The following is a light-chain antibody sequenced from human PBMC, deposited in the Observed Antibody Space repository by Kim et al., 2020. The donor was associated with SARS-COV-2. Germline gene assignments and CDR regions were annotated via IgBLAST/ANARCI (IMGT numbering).Light chain of an antibody. V-gene: IGLV2-8*01. J-gene: IGLJ2*01. CDR2: EVS. CDR3: SSYAGSNNLV. CDR1: SRVLGCYNY. Sequence: ISRPGTSRVLGCYNYVSRYQQTPSKAPKLMFYEVSKRPSGVPDRFSGSKSGNTASLTVSGLQAEDEADYYCSSYAGSNNLVFGGGTQLTVL.